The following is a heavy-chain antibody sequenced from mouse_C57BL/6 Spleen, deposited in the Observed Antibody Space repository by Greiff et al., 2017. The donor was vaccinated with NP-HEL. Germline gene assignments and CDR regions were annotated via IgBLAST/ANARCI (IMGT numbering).Heavy chain of an antibody. D-gene: IGHD1-1*01. Sequence: EVMLVESGEGLVKPGGSLKLSCAASGFTFSSYVMSWVRQTPEKRLEWVAYISSGGDYIYYADTVKGRFTISRDNARNTLYLQMSSLKSEDTAMYYCTREGNYYGSTYENAMDYWGQGTSVTVSS. CDR1: GFTFSSYV. J-gene: IGHJ4*01. V-gene: IGHV5-9-1*02. CDR3: TREGNYYGSTYENAMDY. CDR2: ISSGGDYI.